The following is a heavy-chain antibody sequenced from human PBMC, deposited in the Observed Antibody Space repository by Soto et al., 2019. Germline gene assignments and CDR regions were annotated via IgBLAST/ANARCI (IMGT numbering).Heavy chain of an antibody. V-gene: IGHV3-23*01. CDR1: GFTFSFYP. J-gene: IGHJ4*02. D-gene: IGHD6-13*01. Sequence: GGSLRLSCAASGFTFSFYPMSWVRQAPGKGLEWVSGISSSAGTTHYADPVKGRFTISRDNAKNSLSLQMNSLRAGDMAVYFCAKSQEIGTHFFDSWGQGTQVTVSS. CDR3: AKSQEIGTHFFDS. CDR2: ISSSAGTT.